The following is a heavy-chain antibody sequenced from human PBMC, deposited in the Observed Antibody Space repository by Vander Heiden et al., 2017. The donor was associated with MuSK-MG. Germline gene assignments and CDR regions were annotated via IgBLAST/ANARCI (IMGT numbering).Heavy chain of an antibody. Sequence: QVQLVQSGAEVKKPGASVKVSCKASGYTFTDCGMTWVRQAPGQGLEWMGWISGYNGNRNYARNLQGRLTLTTDTSARTAYMELRSLKSDDTAVYYGARLGTKYSSGWNEYWGQGTLRTVSS. D-gene: IGHD6-19*01. CDR1: GYTFTDCG. CDR2: ISGYNGNR. V-gene: IGHV1-18*01. J-gene: IGHJ4*02. CDR3: ARLGTKYSSGWNEY.